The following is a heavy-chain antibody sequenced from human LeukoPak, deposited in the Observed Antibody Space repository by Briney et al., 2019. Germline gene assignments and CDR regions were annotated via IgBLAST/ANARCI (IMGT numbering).Heavy chain of an antibody. V-gene: IGHV4-59*08. Sequence: SETLSLTCTVSGGSISSYYWSWIRQPPGKGLEWIGYISYSGSTNYNPSLKSRVTISVDTSKNQFSLKLSSETAADTAVYYCARLSSSRVMDVWGKGPRSPSPQ. CDR3: ARLSSSRVMDV. J-gene: IGHJ6*01. D-gene: IGHD6-6*01. CDR2: ISYSGST. CDR1: GGSISSYY.